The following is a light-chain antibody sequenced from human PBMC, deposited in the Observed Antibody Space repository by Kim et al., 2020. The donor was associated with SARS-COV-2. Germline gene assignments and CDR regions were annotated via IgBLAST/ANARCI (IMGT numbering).Light chain of an antibody. Sequence: GKSITISCTGTSSDVGGFNFVSWYQQYPGKVPKLMIYAVSKRPSGVSNRFSGSKSGNTASLTISGLQAEDEADYYCTSYTSTITWVFGGGTQLTVL. J-gene: IGLJ3*02. CDR2: AVS. CDR3: TSYTSTITWV. V-gene: IGLV2-14*04. CDR1: SSDVGGFNF.